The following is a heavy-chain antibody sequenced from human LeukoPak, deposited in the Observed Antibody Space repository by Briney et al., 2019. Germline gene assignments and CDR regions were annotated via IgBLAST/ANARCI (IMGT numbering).Heavy chain of an antibody. Sequence: GGSLRLSCATSGFTFSDYAMSWVRQNQGKGLEWVSSMSGGGNTYYADSVKGRFTITRDNSKSTLYLQMNSLRAEDTAVYYCAKGTYYDSSGYRYYFYYMDVWGKGTTVTVSS. J-gene: IGHJ6*03. D-gene: IGHD3-22*01. CDR2: MSGGGNT. CDR3: AKGTYYDSSGYRYYFYYMDV. CDR1: GFTFSDYA. V-gene: IGHV3-23*01.